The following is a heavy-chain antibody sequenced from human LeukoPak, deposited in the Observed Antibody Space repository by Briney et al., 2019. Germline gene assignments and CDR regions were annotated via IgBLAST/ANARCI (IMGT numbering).Heavy chain of an antibody. Sequence: ASVKVSCKASGYTFTSYGISWVRQAPGQGLEWMGWISAYNGNTNYAQKLQGRVTMTTDTSTSTAYMELRSLRSDDTAVYYCARAALDYDILTGYYQPRPLGQAEAYWGQGTLVTVSS. D-gene: IGHD3-9*01. V-gene: IGHV1-18*01. J-gene: IGHJ4*02. CDR1: GYTFTSYG. CDR2: ISAYNGNT. CDR3: ARAALDYDILTGYYQPRPLGQAEAY.